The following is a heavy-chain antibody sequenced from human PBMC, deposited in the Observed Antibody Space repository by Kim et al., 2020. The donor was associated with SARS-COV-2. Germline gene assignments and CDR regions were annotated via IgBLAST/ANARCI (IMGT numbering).Heavy chain of an antibody. J-gene: IGHJ4*02. CDR1: GFTFSSYA. D-gene: IGHD6-13*01. CDR3: ASTPGYSSSWYLDY. CDR2: ISYDGSNK. V-gene: IGHV3-30*04. Sequence: GGSLRLSCAASGFTFSSYAMHWVRQAPGKGLEWVAVISYDGSNKYYADSVKGRFTISRDNSKNTLYLQMNSLRAEDTAVYYCASTPGYSSSWYLDYWVQG.